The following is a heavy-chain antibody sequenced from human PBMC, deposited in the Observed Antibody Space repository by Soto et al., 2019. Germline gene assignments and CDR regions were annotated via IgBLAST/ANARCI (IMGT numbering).Heavy chain of an antibody. V-gene: IGHV3-11*01. Sequence: QVHLVESGGGLVKPGGSLRLSCAASGFTLSDFYMSWIRQAPGKGLEWVSYISSSGRTIFYADSVRGRFTISGDNAENSLYLQMNSLRAEDTALYYCARNSEHFDYWGQGTLVTVSS. CDR2: ISSSGRTI. CDR3: ARNSEHFDY. D-gene: IGHD1-26*01. J-gene: IGHJ4*02. CDR1: GFTLSDFY.